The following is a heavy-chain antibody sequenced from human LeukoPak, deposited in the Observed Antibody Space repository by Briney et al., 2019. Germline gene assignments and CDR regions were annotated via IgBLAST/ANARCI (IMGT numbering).Heavy chain of an antibody. CDR2: INAGNGNT. CDR3: ARARTGGDYKSPTFDY. CDR1: GYTFTSYA. Sequence: ASVKVSCKASGYTFTSYAMHRVRQAPGQRLEWMGWINAGNGNTKYSQKFQGRVTMTTDTSTSTAYMELRSLRSDDTAVYYCARARTGGDYKSPTFDYWGQGTLVTVSS. J-gene: IGHJ4*02. D-gene: IGHD4-17*01. V-gene: IGHV1-3*01.